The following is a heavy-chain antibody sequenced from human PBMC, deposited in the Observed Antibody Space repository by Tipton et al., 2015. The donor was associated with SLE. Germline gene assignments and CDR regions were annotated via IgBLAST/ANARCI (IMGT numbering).Heavy chain of an antibody. J-gene: IGHJ6*02. D-gene: IGHD2-21*02. Sequence: TLSLTCTVSGGSISSYTYYWGWIRQSPGKGLQWIGSVYYGGNTYYNPSLESRVTMSLDTSKNQFSLKLTSVTAADTAVYYCARGQGVTSFYGMDVWGRGTSVTVSS. V-gene: IGHV4-39*07. CDR3: ARGQGVTSFYGMDV. CDR1: GGSISSYTYY. CDR2: VYYGGNT.